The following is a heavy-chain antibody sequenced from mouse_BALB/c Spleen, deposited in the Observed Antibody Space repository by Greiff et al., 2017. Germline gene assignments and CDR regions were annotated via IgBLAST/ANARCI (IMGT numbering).Heavy chain of an antibody. CDR3: ARSCLHYYAMDY. V-gene: IGHV1S81*02. D-gene: IGHD2-10*01. Sequence: VKLQQPGAELVKPGASVKLSCKASGYTFTSYWMHWVKQRPGQGLEWIGEINPSNGRTNYNEKFKSKATLTVDKSSSTAYMQLSSLTSEDSAVYYCARSCLHYYAMDYWGQGTSVTVSS. CDR2: INPSNGRT. CDR1: GYTFTSYW. J-gene: IGHJ4*01.